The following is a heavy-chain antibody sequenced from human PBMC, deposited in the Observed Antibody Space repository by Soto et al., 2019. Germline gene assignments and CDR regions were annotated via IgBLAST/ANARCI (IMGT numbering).Heavy chain of an antibody. CDR1: GGTFSSYA. CDR2: IIPIFGTA. CDR3: ARDLPLSVVANDAFDI. D-gene: IGHD5-12*01. Sequence: GASVKVSCKASGGTFSSYAISWVRQAPGQGLEWMGGIIPIFGTANYAQKFQGRVTITADESTSTAYMELSSLRSEDTAVYCCARDLPLSVVANDAFDIWRQGTMVTVSS. J-gene: IGHJ3*02. V-gene: IGHV1-69*13.